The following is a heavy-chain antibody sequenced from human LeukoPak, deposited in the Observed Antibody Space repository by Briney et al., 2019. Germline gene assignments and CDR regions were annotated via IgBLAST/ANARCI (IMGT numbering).Heavy chain of an antibody. CDR1: GVSISSTSHA. V-gene: IGHV4-39*01. Sequence: SETLSLTCTVSGVSISSTSHAWGWSRQPPGKGLEWLGNIYNSGSSNYSPSLRSRVSISVDTSKNQFSLRLRSVTAANTAVYYCGRDTHLESWGQGILVTVFS. CDR3: GRDTHLES. J-gene: IGHJ4*02. CDR2: IYNSGSS.